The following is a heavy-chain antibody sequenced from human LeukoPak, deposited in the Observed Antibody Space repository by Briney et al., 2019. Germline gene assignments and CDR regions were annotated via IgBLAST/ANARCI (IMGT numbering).Heavy chain of an antibody. CDR2: INAGNGNT. CDR3: ARDLGGYYYYGMDV. Sequence: ASVKVSCKASGYTFTNYAMYWVRQAPGQRLEWMGWINAGNGNTKYSQKFQGRVTITRDTSASTAYMELSSLRSEDTAVYYCARDLGGYYYYGMDVWGQGTTVTVSS. D-gene: IGHD3-16*01. V-gene: IGHV1-3*01. CDR1: GYTFTNYA. J-gene: IGHJ6*02.